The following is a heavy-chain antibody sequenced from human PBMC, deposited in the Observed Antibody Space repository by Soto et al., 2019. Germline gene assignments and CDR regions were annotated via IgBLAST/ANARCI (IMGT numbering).Heavy chain of an antibody. CDR3: ARESEDLTSNFDY. CDR1: GFTFTRYS. J-gene: IGHJ4*02. Sequence: PGGSLRLSCAASGFTFTRYSMNWVRQAPGEGLEWVSSISSTTNYIYYGDSMKGRFTISRDNAKNSLYLDMNSLRAEDTAVYYFARESEDLTSNFDYWGQGTLVTVSS. V-gene: IGHV3-21*06. CDR2: ISSTTNYI.